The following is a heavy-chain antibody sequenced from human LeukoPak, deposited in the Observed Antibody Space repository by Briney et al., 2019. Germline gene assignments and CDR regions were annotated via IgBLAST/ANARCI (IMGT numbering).Heavy chain of an antibody. CDR3: ARGGGPNSGSYYTIDY. CDR1: GFTVNSNY. J-gene: IGHJ4*02. CDR2: IYSGGST. Sequence: GGSLRLSCAASGFTVNSNYMSWVRQAPGKGLEWVSVIYSGGSTYYADSVKGRFTISRDNSKNTLYLQMNSLRAEDTAVYYCARGGGPNSGSYYTIDYWGQGTLVTVSS. D-gene: IGHD1-26*01. V-gene: IGHV3-66*01.